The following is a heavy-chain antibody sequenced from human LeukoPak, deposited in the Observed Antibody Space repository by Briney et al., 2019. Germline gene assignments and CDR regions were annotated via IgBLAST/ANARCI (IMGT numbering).Heavy chain of an antibody. CDR3: ARVDSSGGTDAFDI. J-gene: IGHJ3*02. V-gene: IGHV4-34*01. D-gene: IGHD3-22*01. CDR1: GGSISNYY. Sequence: SETLSLTCTVSGGSISNYYWSWIRQPPGKGLEWIGEINHSGSTNYNPSLKSRVTISVDTSKNQFSLKLSSVTAADTAVYYCARVDSSGGTDAFDIWGQGTMVTVSS. CDR2: INHSGST.